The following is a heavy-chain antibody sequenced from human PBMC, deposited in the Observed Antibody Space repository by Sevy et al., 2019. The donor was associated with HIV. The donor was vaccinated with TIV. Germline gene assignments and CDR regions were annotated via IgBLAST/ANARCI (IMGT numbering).Heavy chain of an antibody. CDR3: AKDIRSGGKLRYFDWLPAYAFDI. V-gene: IGHV3-9*01. CDR2: ISWNSGSI. D-gene: IGHD3-9*01. J-gene: IGHJ3*02. Sequence: GGSLRLSCAASGFTFDDYAMHWVRQAPGKGLEWVSGISWNSGSIGYADSVKGRFTSSRDNAKNSLYLQMNSLRAEDTALYYCAKDIRSGGKLRYFDWLPAYAFDIWGQGTMVTVSS. CDR1: GFTFDDYA.